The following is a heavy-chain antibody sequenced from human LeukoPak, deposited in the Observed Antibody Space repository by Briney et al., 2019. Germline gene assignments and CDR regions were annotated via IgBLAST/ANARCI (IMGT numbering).Heavy chain of an antibody. CDR2: SDPEDGER. J-gene: IGHJ4*02. D-gene: IGHD5-18*01. CDR3: VTGFTTMAVDYFDY. Sequence: ASVKVSCKVSGMTLSDLSIHWLRQPPGKGLEWLGGSDPEDGERIYAQMFQGRVTMTEDTSIDTAYMELSSLRSEDTAVYYCVTGFTTMAVDYFDYWAREPWSPSPQ. CDR1: GMTLSDLS. V-gene: IGHV1-24*01.